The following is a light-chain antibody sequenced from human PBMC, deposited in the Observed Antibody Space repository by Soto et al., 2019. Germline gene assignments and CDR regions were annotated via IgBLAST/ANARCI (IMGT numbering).Light chain of an antibody. V-gene: IGKV3-11*01. CDR2: DAS. CDR3: QQRSNWPTGLFT. J-gene: IGKJ3*01. Sequence: EIVLTQSPATLSLSPGERATLSCRASQSVSSYLAWYQQKPGQAPRLLIYDASNRATGIPARFSGSGSGTDFTLTISSLEPEDFAVYYCQQRSNWPTGLFTFGTETKVDIK. CDR1: QSVSSY.